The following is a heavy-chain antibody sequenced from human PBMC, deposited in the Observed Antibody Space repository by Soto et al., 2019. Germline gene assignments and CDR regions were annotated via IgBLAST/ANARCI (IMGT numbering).Heavy chain of an antibody. CDR3: AKSDRSCYWPTYYYYYMDV. Sequence: PGGSLRLSCAASGFTFSSYGMHWVRQAPGKGLEWVAVISYDGSNKYYADSVKGRFTISRDNSKNTLYLQMNSLRAEDTAVYYCAKSDRSCYWPTYYYYYMDVWGKGTTVTVSS. D-gene: IGHD3-10*01. J-gene: IGHJ6*03. CDR2: ISYDGSNK. V-gene: IGHV3-30*18. CDR1: GFTFSSYG.